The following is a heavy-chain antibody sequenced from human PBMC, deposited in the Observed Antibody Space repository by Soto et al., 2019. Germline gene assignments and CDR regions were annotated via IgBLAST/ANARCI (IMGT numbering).Heavy chain of an antibody. CDR3: ARVSPYVDTPRFDS. V-gene: IGHV4-31*03. J-gene: IGHJ4*02. Sequence: QVQLQESGPGLVKPSQTLSLTCTVSGGSISSGGYYWSWIRQHPGKGLEWIGYIFYSGSTQYNPSLKRRVTISLDTSENQFSLNLSSVIAADTAVYYCARVSPYVDTPRFDSWGQGTLVTVSS. CDR2: IFYSGST. D-gene: IGHD3-16*01. CDR1: GGSISSGGYY.